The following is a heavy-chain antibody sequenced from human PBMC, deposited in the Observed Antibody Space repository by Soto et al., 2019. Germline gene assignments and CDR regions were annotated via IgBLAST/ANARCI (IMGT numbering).Heavy chain of an antibody. CDR1: GFTFSSYA. J-gene: IGHJ6*02. CDR3: ARVNDYYYYGMDV. CDR2: ISSSSSYI. Sequence: EVQVLESGGGLVQPGGSLRLSCAASGFTFSSYAMNWVRQAPGKGLEWVSSISSSSSYIYYADSVKGRFTISRDNAKNSLYLQMNSLRAEDTAVYYCARVNDYYYYGMDVWGQGTTVTVSS. V-gene: IGHV3-21*01.